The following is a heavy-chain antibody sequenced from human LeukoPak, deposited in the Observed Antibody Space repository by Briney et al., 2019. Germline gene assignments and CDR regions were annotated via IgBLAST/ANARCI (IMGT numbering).Heavy chain of an antibody. D-gene: IGHD2-2*02. Sequence: LETLSLTCTVSGGSISSYYWTWIRQPPGKGLEWIGYIYYSGSTNYNPSLKSRVTISVDTSKNQFSLKLTSVTAADTAVYYCARRCYTDSCDLWGRGTLVTVSS. J-gene: IGHJ2*01. CDR1: GGSISSYY. CDR2: IYYSGST. V-gene: IGHV4-59*01. CDR3: ARRCYTDSCDL.